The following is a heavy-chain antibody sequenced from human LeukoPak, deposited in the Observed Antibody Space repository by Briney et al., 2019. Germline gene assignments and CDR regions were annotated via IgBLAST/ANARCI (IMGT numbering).Heavy chain of an antibody. CDR1: GFTFSSYG. J-gene: IGHJ4*02. V-gene: IGHV3-30*02. Sequence: PGGPLRLSCAASGFTFSSYGMHWVRQAPGKGLEWVAFIRYDGSNKYYADSVKGRFTISRDNSKNTLYLQMNSLRAEDTAVYYCEKDRPITMVRGVIADWGQGTLVTVSS. D-gene: IGHD3-10*01. CDR3: EKDRPITMVRGVIAD. CDR2: IRYDGSNK.